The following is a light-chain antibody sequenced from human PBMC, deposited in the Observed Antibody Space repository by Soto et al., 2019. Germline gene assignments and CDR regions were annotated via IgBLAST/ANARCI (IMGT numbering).Light chain of an antibody. CDR2: AGS. V-gene: IGKV3-20*01. CDR3: QQYAASPWE. J-gene: IGKJ1*01. Sequence: EIVLTQSPGTLSLSAGERATLSCRASQSVSSSYLAWYQQKPAQAPRLLIYAGSSRATGIPDRFSGSGSGTDFTLTISRLEPEDSAVYYCQQYAASPWEFGQGTKVDIK. CDR1: QSVSSSY.